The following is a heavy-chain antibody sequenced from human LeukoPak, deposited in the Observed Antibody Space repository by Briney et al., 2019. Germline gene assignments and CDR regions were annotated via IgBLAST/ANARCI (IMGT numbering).Heavy chain of an antibody. CDR3: ARGYYYYYGMDV. J-gene: IGHJ6*02. Sequence: SVKVSCKASGGTFSSYAISWVRQAPGQGLEWMGRIIPILGIANYAQKFQGRVTITADKSTSTAYMELSSLRSEDTAVYYCARGYYYYYGMDVWGQGTTVTVSS. CDR1: GGTFSSYA. CDR2: IIPILGIA. V-gene: IGHV1-69*04.